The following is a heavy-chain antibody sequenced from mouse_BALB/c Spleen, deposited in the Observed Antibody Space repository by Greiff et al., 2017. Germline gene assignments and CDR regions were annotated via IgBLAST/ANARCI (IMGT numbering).Heavy chain of an antibody. CDR2: ISYDGSN. J-gene: IGHJ2*01. CDR3: ARGGYYGFDY. D-gene: IGHD1-1*01. CDR1: GYSITSGYY. Sequence: EVKLQESGPGLVKPSQSLSLTCSVTGYSITSGYYWNWIRQFPGNKLEWMGYISYDGSNNYNPSLKNRISITRDTSKNQFFLKLNSVTTEDTATYYCARGGYYGFDYWGQGTTLTVSS. V-gene: IGHV3-6*02.